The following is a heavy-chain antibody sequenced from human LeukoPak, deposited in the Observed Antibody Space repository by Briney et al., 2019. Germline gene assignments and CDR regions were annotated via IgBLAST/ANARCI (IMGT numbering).Heavy chain of an antibody. CDR1: VSTFTAYF. D-gene: IGHD6-13*01. V-gene: IGHV1-18*04. CDR3: AVYVNSSSWYWWFDT. CDR2: ISVCNSNT. J-gene: IGHJ5*02. Sequence: GASVKVSCEASVSTFTAYFMHWVRQAPGQGLEGMGWISVCNSNTNYAQKLQARVTMTTDTSTRTAYMELRSLRSDDTAVYYCAVYVNSSSWYWWFDTCGQGTLVTVSS.